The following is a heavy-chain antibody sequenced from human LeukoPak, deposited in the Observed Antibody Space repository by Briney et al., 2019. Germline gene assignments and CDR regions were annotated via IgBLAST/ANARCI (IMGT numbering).Heavy chain of an antibody. CDR2: ILPIFCTS. CDR1: RCCFSRYA. Sequence: GSSVNVSCRPCRCCFSRYASSRVRQAPGQALEWIGVILPIFCTSNYAQKFQGRVTITTDESTSTAYMELSSLRSEDTAVYYCARAYTPNYDFWSGYYHYYYYMDVWGKGTTVTVSS. D-gene: IGHD3-3*01. CDR3: ARAYTPNYDFWSGYYHYYYYMDV. J-gene: IGHJ6*03. V-gene: IGHV1-69*05.